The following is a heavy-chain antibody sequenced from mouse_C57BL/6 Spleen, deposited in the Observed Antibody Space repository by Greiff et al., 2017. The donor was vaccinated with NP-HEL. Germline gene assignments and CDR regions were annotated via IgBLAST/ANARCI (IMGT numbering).Heavy chain of an antibody. Sequence: EVQGVESGGGLVQPKGSLKLSCAASGFSFNTYAMNWVRQAPGKGLEWVARIRSKSNNYATYYADSVKDRFTISRDDSESMLYLQMNNLKTEDTAMYYCVRQLYGFAYWGQGTLVTVSA. CDR2: IRSKSNNYAT. CDR3: VRQLYGFAY. D-gene: IGHD2-12*01. V-gene: IGHV10-1*01. J-gene: IGHJ3*01. CDR1: GFSFNTYA.